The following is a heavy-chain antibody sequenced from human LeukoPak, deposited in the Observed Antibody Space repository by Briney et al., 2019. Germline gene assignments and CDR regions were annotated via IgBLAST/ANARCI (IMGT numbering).Heavy chain of an antibody. D-gene: IGHD3-10*01. CDR1: GFTFSSYG. V-gene: IGHV3-23*01. CDR3: AKLAAMVRGSADY. Sequence: GGSLRLSCAASGFTFSSYGMSWVRQAPGKGLEWVSAISGSGGSTYYADSVKGRFAISRDNSKNTLYPQMHSLRAEDTAVYYCAKLAAMVRGSADYWGQGTVVTVSS. CDR2: ISGSGGST. J-gene: IGHJ4*02.